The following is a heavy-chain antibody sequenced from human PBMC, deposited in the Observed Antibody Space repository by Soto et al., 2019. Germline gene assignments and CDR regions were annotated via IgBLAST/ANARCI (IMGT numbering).Heavy chain of an antibody. CDR1: GYSFTSYW. CDR2: IWPGDSDT. D-gene: IGHD3-10*01. J-gene: IGHJ4*02. CDR3: ARHQGRVYASGTFSTVAY. V-gene: IGHV5-51*01. Sequence: EVQLVQPGAKVKKPGESLKISCKVSGYSFTSYWIGWVRQMPGKGLEWMGIIWPGDSDTRYSPSFEGQVTISADKSINTAYLQWSVLKASDTAMYYCARHQGRVYASGTFSTVAYWGQGTLVTVSS.